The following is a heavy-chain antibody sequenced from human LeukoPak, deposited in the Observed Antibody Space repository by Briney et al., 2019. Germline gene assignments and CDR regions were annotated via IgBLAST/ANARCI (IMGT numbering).Heavy chain of an antibody. Sequence: GGSLRLSCAASGFTFSSYSMNWVRQAPGKGLEWVANIKQDGSEKYYVDSVKGRFTISRDNAKNSLYLQMNSLRAEDTAVYYCARELRFFDYWGQGTLVTVSS. D-gene: IGHD5-12*01. CDR3: ARELRFFDY. J-gene: IGHJ4*02. CDR2: IKQDGSEK. V-gene: IGHV3-7*01. CDR1: GFTFSSYS.